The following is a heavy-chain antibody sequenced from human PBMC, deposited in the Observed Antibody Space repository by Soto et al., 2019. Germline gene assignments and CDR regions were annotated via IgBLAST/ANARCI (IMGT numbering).Heavy chain of an antibody. CDR2: ISSSSSTI. D-gene: IGHD6-13*01. CDR1: GLNFSSYS. Sequence: GRSLRLSCAASGLNFSSYSMNWVRQAKGKGLEWVSYISSSSSTIYYADSVKGRFTISRDNAKNSLYLQMNSLRAEDTAVYYCARDLAPGTDYWGQGTLVTVSS. CDR3: ARDLAPGTDY. V-gene: IGHV3-48*01. J-gene: IGHJ4*02.